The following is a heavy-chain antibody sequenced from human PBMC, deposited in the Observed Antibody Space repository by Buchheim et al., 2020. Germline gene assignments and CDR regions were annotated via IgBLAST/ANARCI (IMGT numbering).Heavy chain of an antibody. CDR2: IKQDGSEK. CDR3: ARDLQSLVGPFNPWSYYYYYGMDV. CDR1: GFTFSSYW. J-gene: IGHJ6*02. Sequence: EVQLVESGGGLVQPGGSLRLSCAASGFTFSSYWMSWVRQAPGKGLEWVANIKQDGSEKYYVDSVKGRFTISRDNAKNSLYLQMNSLRAEDTAVYYCARDLQSLVGPFNPWSYYYYYGMDVWGQGTT. V-gene: IGHV3-7*01.